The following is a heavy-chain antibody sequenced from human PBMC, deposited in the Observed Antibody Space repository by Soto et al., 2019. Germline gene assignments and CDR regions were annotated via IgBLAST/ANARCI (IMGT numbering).Heavy chain of an antibody. J-gene: IGHJ4*02. CDR2: ISYDGSNE. D-gene: IGHD3-3*01. CDR3: AKGTYYDFWSTYGSERRPDGYFDY. Sequence: GGSLRLSCAASGFTFSGYGMHWVRQAPGKGLEWVAVISYDGSNEYYADSVKGRFTISRDNSKNTLYLQMNSLRPEDTAVYYCAKGTYYDFWSTYGSERRPDGYFDYWGKGPLVTVFS. V-gene: IGHV3-30*18. CDR1: GFTFSGYG.